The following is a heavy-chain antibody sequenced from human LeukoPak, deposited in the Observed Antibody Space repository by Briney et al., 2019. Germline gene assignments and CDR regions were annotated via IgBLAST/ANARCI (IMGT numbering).Heavy chain of an antibody. CDR1: GGSISSYY. V-gene: IGHV4-59*01. Sequence: SETLSHTCTVSGGSISSYYWSWIRQPPGKGLEWIGYIYYSGSTNYNPSLKSRVTISVDTSKNQFSLKLSSVTAADTAVYYCARSEGSGGYSNYFDYWGQGTLVTVSS. CDR2: IYYSGST. D-gene: IGHD5-12*01. CDR3: ARSEGSGGYSNYFDY. J-gene: IGHJ4*02.